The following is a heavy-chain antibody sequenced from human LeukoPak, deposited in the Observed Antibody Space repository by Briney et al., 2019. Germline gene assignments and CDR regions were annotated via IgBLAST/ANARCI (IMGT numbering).Heavy chain of an antibody. D-gene: IGHD3-16*01. J-gene: IGHJ3*01. V-gene: IGHV3-23*01. Sequence: GGSLRLSCVGSGFMFSRFGLIWVRQAPGKGLEWVSGIHGNGETTYYGDSVKGRFTISRDNSKSTLYLQMNSQRVEDTAEYFCGRDPNGDYVGAFESWGQGTKVAVSS. CDR3: GRDPNGDYVGAFES. CDR1: GFMFSRFG. CDR2: IHGNGETT.